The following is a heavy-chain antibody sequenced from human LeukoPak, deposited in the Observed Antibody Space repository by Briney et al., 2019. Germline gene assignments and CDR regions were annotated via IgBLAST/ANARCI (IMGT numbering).Heavy chain of an antibody. J-gene: IGHJ2*01. V-gene: IGHV3-64*01. CDR2: ISSNGGSI. CDR3: SRDTCGCGSGWHLYWYFDL. D-gene: IGHD6-19*01. Sequence: AGGSLRLSCAASGFTFSDYAMHWVRQAPGKELEYVSAISSNGGSIHYAHSVKGRFTISRDNSKNTLYLQMDSLRAEDMAVYYCSRDTCGCGSGWHLYWYFDLGGRGTLVTVSS. CDR1: GFTFSDYA.